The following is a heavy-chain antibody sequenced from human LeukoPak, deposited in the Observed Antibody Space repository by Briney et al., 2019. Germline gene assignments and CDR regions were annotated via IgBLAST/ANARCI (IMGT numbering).Heavy chain of an antibody. D-gene: IGHD3-22*01. V-gene: IGHV3-48*03. CDR3: ARDTRYYYDSSGYTASDY. CDR1: GFTFSSYE. Sequence: PGGSLRLSCAASGFTFSSYEMNWVRQAPGKGLEWVSYISSSGSTIYYADSVKGRFTISRDNAKNSLYLQMNSLRAEDTAVYYCARDTRYYYDSSGYTASDYWGQGNLVSVSS. J-gene: IGHJ4*02. CDR2: ISSSGSTI.